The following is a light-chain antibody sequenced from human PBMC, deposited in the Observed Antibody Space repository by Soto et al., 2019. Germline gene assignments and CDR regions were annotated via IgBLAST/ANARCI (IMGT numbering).Light chain of an antibody. CDR1: QGINNY. CDR3: PQYENLPT. CDR2: DES. J-gene: IGKJ5*01. Sequence: DLQMTQSPSSLSASVGDIVTITSRASQGINNYLNWYQQKPGRAPKLLIYDESNLEAGVPSRFRGSGSGTDFTFTISRLQPEDLATYYCPQYENLPTVGPGTRLEIK. V-gene: IGKV1-33*01.